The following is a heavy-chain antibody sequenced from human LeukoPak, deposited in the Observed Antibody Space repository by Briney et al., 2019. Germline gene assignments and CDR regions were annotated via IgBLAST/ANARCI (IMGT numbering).Heavy chain of an antibody. J-gene: IGHJ5*02. CDR3: ARQKRSVRYFDWLLPNWFDP. CDR1: GYSFTSYW. Sequence: GESLKISCKGSGYSFTSYWIGWVRQMPGKGLEWMGIIYPGDSDTRYSPSFQGQVTISADKSISTAYLQWSSLKASDTAMYYCARQKRSVRYFDWLLPNWFDPWGQGTLVTVSS. CDR2: IYPGDSDT. D-gene: IGHD3-9*01. V-gene: IGHV5-51*01.